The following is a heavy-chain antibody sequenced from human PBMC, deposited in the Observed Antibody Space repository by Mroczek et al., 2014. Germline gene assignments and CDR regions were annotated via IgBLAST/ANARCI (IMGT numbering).Heavy chain of an antibody. CDR3: ARGGVGATTGARWAKFDY. V-gene: IGHV3-33*01. Sequence: QVQLVESGGGVVQPGRSLRLSCAASGFTFSSYGMHWVRQAPGKGLEWVAVIWYDGSNKYYADSVKGRFTISRDNSKNTLYSQMNSLRAEDTAVYYCARGGVGATTGARWAKFDYWGQGTLVTVSS. J-gene: IGHJ4*02. D-gene: IGHD1-26*01. CDR1: GFTFSSYG. CDR2: IWYDGSNK.